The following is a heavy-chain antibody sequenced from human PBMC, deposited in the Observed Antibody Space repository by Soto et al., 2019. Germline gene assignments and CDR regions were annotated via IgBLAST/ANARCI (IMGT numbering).Heavy chain of an antibody. J-gene: IGHJ6*02. CDR2: IYWDDDK. V-gene: IGHV2-5*02. CDR3: AHLTYYYGSGSYFHDGMDV. D-gene: IGHD3-10*01. Sequence: QITLKESGPTLVKPTQTLTLTCTFSGFSLSTSGVGVGWIRQPPGKALEWLALIYWDDDKRYSPSLKSRLTITKDTSKNQVVLTMTNIDPVDTATYYCAHLTYYYGSGSYFHDGMDVWGQGTTVTVSS. CDR1: GFSLSTSGVG.